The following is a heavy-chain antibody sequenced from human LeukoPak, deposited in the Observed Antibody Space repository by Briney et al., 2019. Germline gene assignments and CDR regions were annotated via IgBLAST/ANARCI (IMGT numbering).Heavy chain of an antibody. CDR3: AREGGDPRWLDP. CDR1: GGSISTFY. V-gene: IGHV4-4*07. D-gene: IGHD6-25*01. CDR2: INNSGST. J-gene: IGHJ5*02. Sequence: SETLSLTYTVSGGSISTFYWTWIRQPAGKALEWIGRINNSGSTNYSPSLRSRVSMSVDRSKNQFSVTLSSVTAADTAVYFCAREGGDPRWLDPWGQGTLVTVSS.